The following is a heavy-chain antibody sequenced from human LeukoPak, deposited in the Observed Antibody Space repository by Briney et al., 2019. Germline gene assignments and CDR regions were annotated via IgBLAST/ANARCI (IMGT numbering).Heavy chain of an antibody. Sequence: PSETLSLTCTVSGGSISSSSYCWGWIRQPPGKGLEWIGSIYYSGSTYYNPSLKSRVTISVDTSKNQFSLKLSSVTAADTAVYYCARDKRYYDSSGYYYHGGYFQHWGQGTLVTVSS. V-gene: IGHV4-39*07. D-gene: IGHD3-22*01. CDR3: ARDKRYYDSSGYYYHGGYFQH. CDR2: IYYSGST. CDR1: GGSISSSSYC. J-gene: IGHJ1*01.